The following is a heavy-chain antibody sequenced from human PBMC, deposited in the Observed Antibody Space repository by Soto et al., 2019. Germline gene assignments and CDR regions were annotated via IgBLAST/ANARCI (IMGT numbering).Heavy chain of an antibody. CDR2: IIPIFGTA. D-gene: IGHD1-20*01. V-gene: IGHV1-69*13. J-gene: IGHJ6*02. CDR3: ARDRKGITGTIYYYGMDV. Sequence: SVKVSCKASGGTFSSYAISWLRQAPGQGLEWMGGIIPIFGTANYAQKFQGRVTITADESTSTAYMELSSLRSEDTAVYYCARDRKGITGTIYYYGMDVWGQGTTVTVSS. CDR1: GGTFSSYA.